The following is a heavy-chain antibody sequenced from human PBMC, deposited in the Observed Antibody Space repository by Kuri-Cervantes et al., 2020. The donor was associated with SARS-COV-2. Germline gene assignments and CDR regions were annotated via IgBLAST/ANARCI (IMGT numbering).Heavy chain of an antibody. CDR1: GGSISSGSYY. J-gene: IGHJ4*02. V-gene: IGHV4-61*02. CDR3: ARDRWELHDY. CDR2: IYTSRST. Sequence: SETLSLTCTVSGGSISSGSYYWSWIRQPAGKGLEWIGRIYTSRSTNYNPSLKSRVTISVDTSKNQFSLKLSSVTAADTAVYYCARDRWELHDYWGQGTLVTVSS. D-gene: IGHD1-26*01.